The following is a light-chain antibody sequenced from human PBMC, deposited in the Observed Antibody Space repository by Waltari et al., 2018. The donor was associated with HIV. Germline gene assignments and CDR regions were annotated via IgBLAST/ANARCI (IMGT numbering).Light chain of an antibody. CDR1: TSNIGDNF. J-gene: IGLJ3*02. Sequence: QSVLTQPPSVSAAPGQKVSISCSGSTSNIGDNFLSWVQQVPGRAPKLLTYEEDDRPSVSADRFTGFKSGTSATLVITGLQTGDEAVYYCGTWDTSLSAVVFGGGTNLTV. CDR2: EED. CDR3: GTWDTSLSAVV. V-gene: IGLV1-51*02.